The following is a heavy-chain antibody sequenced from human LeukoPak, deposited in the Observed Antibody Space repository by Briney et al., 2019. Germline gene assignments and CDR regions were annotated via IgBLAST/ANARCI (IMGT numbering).Heavy chain of an antibody. Sequence: PGGSLRLSCAASGFSISSFWMSWVRQAPGKGPEWVANIKQDGSQRHYVDSVMGRFTISRDNANNLLYLQMDSLRAEDTAVYYCARLGDNSGYYDYWGQGTLVTVSS. J-gene: IGHJ4*02. V-gene: IGHV3-7*01. CDR3: ARLGDNSGYYDY. CDR2: IKQDGSQR. CDR1: GFSISSFW. D-gene: IGHD3-22*01.